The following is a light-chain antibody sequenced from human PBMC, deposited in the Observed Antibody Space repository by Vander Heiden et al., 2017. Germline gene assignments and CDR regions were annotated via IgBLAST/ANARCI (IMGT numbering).Light chain of an antibody. CDR2: KDS. V-gene: IGLV3-25*03. Sequence: SYELTQPPSVSVSPGQTARITCSGDALPKQYAFWYQQKPGQAPVLLIYKDSERPSGIPERFSGSRAGTTVTLTISGGQEEDDADYYCHSADSSGTWVFGGGTKLTVL. CDR1: ALPKQY. J-gene: IGLJ3*02. CDR3: HSADSSGTWV.